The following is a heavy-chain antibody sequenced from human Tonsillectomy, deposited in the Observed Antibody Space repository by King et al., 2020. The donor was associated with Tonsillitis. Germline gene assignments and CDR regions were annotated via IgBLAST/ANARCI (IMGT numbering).Heavy chain of an antibody. V-gene: IGHV3-30-3*01. D-gene: IGHD3-9*01. Sequence: VQLVESGGGVVQPGRSLRLSCAASGFTFSSYAMHWVRQAPGKGLEWVAVISYDGSNKYYADSVKGRFTISRDNSKHTLYLKMNSLRAEDTAVYYCARNRGYFDWSTYYFDYWGQGTLVTVSS. CDR1: GFTFSSYA. CDR3: ARNRGYFDWSTYYFDY. J-gene: IGHJ4*02. CDR2: ISYDGSNK.